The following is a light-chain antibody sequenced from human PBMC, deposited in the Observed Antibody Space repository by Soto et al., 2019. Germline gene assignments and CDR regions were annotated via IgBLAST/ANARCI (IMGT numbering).Light chain of an antibody. CDR2: KIS. V-gene: IGKV2-24*01. CDR1: XXXXXXXXXXX. Sequence: DIVMTQTPLSSPVTLGQPASISCRSSXXXXXXXXXXXLSWLQQRPGQPPRLLIYKISNRFSGVPDRFSGSGAGTDFTLKISRVEAEDVGVYYCMQATQFPWTFGQGTKVEIK. J-gene: IGKJ1*01. CDR3: MQATQFPWT.